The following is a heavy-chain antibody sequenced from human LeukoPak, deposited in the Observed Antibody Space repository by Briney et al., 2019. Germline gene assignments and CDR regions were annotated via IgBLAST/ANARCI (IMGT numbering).Heavy chain of an antibody. CDR1: GFTFSSYA. CDR3: AKMGSGLDYSNYFTPARIFDY. D-gene: IGHD4-11*01. Sequence: QPGGSLRLSCATSGFTFSSYALTWVRQAPGKGLEWVSAISGSGGSTYYADSVKGRFTISRDNSKNTLYLQMNSLKAEDTAMYYCAKMGSGLDYSNYFTPARIFDYWGQGNLVTVSS. J-gene: IGHJ4*02. CDR2: ISGSGGST. V-gene: IGHV3-23*01.